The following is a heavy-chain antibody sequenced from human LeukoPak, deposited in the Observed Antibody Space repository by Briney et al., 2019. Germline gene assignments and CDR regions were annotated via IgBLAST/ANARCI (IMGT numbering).Heavy chain of an antibody. CDR1: GFTVNSNY. V-gene: IGHV3-23*01. CDR3: AKHCSGYCNTASEKRFDP. D-gene: IGHD2-2*03. Sequence: GGSLRLSCAASGFTVNSNYLSWVRQAPGKGLEWVSGIGSNSVPTVYADSVKGRFTISRDNSKSMLYLQMDSLRVEDTAVYYCAKHCSGYCNTASEKRFDPWGQGTLVTVSS. J-gene: IGHJ5*02. CDR2: IGSNSVPT.